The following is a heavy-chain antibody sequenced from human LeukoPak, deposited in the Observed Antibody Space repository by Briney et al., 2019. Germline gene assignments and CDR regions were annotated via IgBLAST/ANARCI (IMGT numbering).Heavy chain of an antibody. CDR3: ARTSYCVADSCGYWLDP. Sequence: GSSVKVSCKTSGYTFTKYLIHWVRQPPGQGLEWMGTINPQGDITNYAQRFQGRIALTEETSTSTVYMELSSLTSEDTAVYYCARTSYCVADSCGYWLDPWGPGTLVTVSS. CDR2: INPQGDIT. CDR1: GYTFTKYL. D-gene: IGHD2-21*01. J-gene: IGHJ5*02. V-gene: IGHV1-46*01.